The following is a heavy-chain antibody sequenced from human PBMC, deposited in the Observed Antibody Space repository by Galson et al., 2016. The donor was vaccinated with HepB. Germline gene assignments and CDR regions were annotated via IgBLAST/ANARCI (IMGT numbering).Heavy chain of an antibody. CDR1: GGSISSSKYY. D-gene: IGHD3-10*01. Sequence: SETLSLTCSVSGGSISSSKYYWGWIRQPPGKGLEWIGSIFYVGSTYYNPAFKSRVTISVDSSKNQFSLNLTSVTAADTAVYYCAGSRIDMVRGVIGFDPWGQGILVIVSS. CDR2: IFYVGST. J-gene: IGHJ5*02. V-gene: IGHV4-39*01. CDR3: AGSRIDMVRGVIGFDP.